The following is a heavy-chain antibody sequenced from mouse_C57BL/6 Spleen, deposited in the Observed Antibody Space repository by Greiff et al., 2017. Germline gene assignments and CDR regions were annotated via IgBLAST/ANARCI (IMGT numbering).Heavy chain of an antibody. V-gene: IGHV3-6*01. J-gene: IGHJ2*01. CDR3: AREGDGYLYYFDY. Sequence: DVKLQESGPGLVKPSQSLSLTCSVTGYSITSGYYWNWIRQFPGNKLEWMGYISYDGSNNYNPSLKNRISITRDTSKNQFFLKLNSVTTEDTATYYCAREGDGYLYYFDYWGQGTTLTVSS. CDR2: ISYDGSN. D-gene: IGHD2-3*01. CDR1: GYSITSGYY.